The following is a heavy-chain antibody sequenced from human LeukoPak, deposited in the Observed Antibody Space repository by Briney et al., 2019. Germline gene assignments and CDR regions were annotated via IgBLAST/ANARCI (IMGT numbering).Heavy chain of an antibody. Sequence: GGSLRLSCAASGFTFSSDAMSWVRQAPGKVLEWVSGIGGSGGSTYYADSVKGRFTTSRDNSKNTLYLQMNSLRAEDTAVYYCAKMPSTEIYYYYYMDVWGKGTTVTVSS. CDR1: GFTFSSDA. V-gene: IGHV3-23*01. CDR3: AKMPSTEIYYYYYMDV. J-gene: IGHJ6*03. D-gene: IGHD2-2*01. CDR2: IGGSGGST.